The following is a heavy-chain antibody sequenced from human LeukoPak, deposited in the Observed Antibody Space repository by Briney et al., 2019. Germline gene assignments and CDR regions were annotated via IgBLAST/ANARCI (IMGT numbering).Heavy chain of an antibody. J-gene: IGHJ4*02. D-gene: IGHD5-18*01. CDR2: ISGDGGST. V-gene: IGHV3-43*02. CDR1: GFTFDDYA. CDR3: AKDTMDTAVVNPGMCDY. Sequence: GGSLRLSCAASGFTFDDYAMHWVRQAPGKGLEWVSLISGDGGSTYYADSVKGRFTISRDNSKNSLYLQMNSLRTEDTALYYCAKDTMDTAVVNPGMCDYWGQGTLVTVSS.